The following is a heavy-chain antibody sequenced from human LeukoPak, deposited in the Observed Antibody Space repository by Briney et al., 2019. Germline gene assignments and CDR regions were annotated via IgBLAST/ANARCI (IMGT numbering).Heavy chain of an antibody. D-gene: IGHD3-16*01. CDR3: ARKLWHRNDC. J-gene: IGHJ4*02. CDR2: IGSSGDTA. V-gene: IGHV3-23*01. CDR1: GFTFSDYA. Sequence: PGGSLRLSCAASGFTFSDYAMSWVRQAPGRGLEWVSSIGSSGDTASYADSVKGRFTVSRDNFKNTLYLQMNSLRAEDTALYYCARKLWHRNDCWGQGTLVTVSS.